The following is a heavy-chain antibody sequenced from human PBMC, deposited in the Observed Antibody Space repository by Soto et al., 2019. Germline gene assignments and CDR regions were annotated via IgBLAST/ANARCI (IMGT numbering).Heavy chain of an antibody. CDR1: GGTFSSYT. CDR2: IIPILGIA. D-gene: IGHD2-15*01. CDR3: ATDGRYCSGSRCLYYFEY. Sequence: GASVKVSCKASGGTFSSYTISWVRQAPGQGLEWMGRIIPILGIANYAQKFQGRVTITADKSTSTAYMELSSLRSEDTAVYYCATDGRYCSGSRCLYYFEYWGQGTLVTVSS. J-gene: IGHJ4*02. V-gene: IGHV1-69*04.